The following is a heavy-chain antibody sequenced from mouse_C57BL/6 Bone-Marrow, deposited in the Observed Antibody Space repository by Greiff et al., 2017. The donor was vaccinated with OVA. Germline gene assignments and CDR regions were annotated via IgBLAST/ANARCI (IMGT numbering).Heavy chain of an antibody. Sequence: EVKVVESGEGLVKPGGSLKLSCAASGFTFSSYAMSWVRQTPEKRLEWVAYISSGGDYIYYADTVKGRFTISRDNARNTLYLQMSSLKSEDTAMYYCTRGLGWFAYWGQGTLVTVSA. CDR1: GFTFSSYA. CDR3: TRGLGWFAY. CDR2: ISSGGDYI. D-gene: IGHD4-1*01. J-gene: IGHJ3*01. V-gene: IGHV5-9-1*02.